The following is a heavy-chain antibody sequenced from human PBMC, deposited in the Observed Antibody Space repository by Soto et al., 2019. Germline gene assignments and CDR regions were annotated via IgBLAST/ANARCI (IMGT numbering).Heavy chain of an antibody. D-gene: IGHD3-9*01. Sequence: VGSLRLSCAASGFAFSSYSMNWVRQGPGKGLEWVSYISSSSSTIYYADSVKGRFTISRDNAKNSLYLQMNSLRAEDTAVYYCARDSMTGLNWFDPWGQGTLVTVSS. V-gene: IGHV3-48*01. J-gene: IGHJ5*02. CDR1: GFAFSSYS. CDR2: ISSSSSTI. CDR3: ARDSMTGLNWFDP.